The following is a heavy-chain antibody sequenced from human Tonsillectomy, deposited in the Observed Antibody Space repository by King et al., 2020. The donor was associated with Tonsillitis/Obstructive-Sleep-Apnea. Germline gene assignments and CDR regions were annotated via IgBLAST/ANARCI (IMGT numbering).Heavy chain of an antibody. CDR3: ARPDILTGYYKY. CDR1: GGSISSSSYY. J-gene: IGHJ4*02. D-gene: IGHD3-9*01. Sequence: QLQESGPGLVKPSETLSLTCTVSGGSISSSSYYWGWIRQPPGKGLEWIGSIYYSGSTYYNPSLKSRVTISVDTSKNQFSLKLSSVTAADTAVYYCARPDILTGYYKYWGQGTLVTVSS. V-gene: IGHV4-39*01. CDR2: IYYSGST.